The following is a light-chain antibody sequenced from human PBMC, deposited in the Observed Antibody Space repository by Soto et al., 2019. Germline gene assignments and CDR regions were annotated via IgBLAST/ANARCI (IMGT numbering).Light chain of an antibody. CDR1: SSNIGSNY. V-gene: IGLV1-47*01. Sequence: HSVLTQPPSASGTPGQRVTISCSGSSSNIGSNYVYWYQQLPGTAPKLLIYRNNQRPSGVPDRFSGSKSGTSASLAISGLRSEDEADYYCAAWDDSLSGRHVVFGGGTKVTVL. CDR3: AAWDDSLSGRHVV. CDR2: RNN. J-gene: IGLJ2*01.